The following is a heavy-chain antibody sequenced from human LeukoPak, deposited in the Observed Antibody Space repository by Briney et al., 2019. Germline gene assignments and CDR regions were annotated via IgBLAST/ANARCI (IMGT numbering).Heavy chain of an antibody. V-gene: IGHV1-8*01. CDR3: ARGLDFWSGGDAFDI. CDR2: MNPNSGNT. D-gene: IGHD3-3*01. Sequence: ASVKVSCKASGYTFTSYDINWVRQATGQGFEWMGWMNPNSGNTGYAQKFQGRVTMTRNTSISTAYMELSSLRSEDTAVYYCARGLDFWSGGDAFDIWGQGTMVTVSS. CDR1: GYTFTSYD. J-gene: IGHJ3*02.